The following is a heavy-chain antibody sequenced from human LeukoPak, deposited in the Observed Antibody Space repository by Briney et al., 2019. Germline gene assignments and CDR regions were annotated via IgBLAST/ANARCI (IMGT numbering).Heavy chain of an antibody. CDR3: ARVQRGYSGYGTPYYYYGMDV. V-gene: IGHV4-59*01. CDR1: GGSISSYC. D-gene: IGHD5-12*01. J-gene: IGHJ6*02. Sequence: PSETLSLTCTVSGGSISSYCWSWIRQPPGKGLEWIGYIYYSGSTNYNPSLKSRVTISVDTSKNQFSLKLSSVTAADTAVYYCARVQRGYSGYGTPYYYYGMDVWGQGTTVTVSS. CDR2: IYYSGST.